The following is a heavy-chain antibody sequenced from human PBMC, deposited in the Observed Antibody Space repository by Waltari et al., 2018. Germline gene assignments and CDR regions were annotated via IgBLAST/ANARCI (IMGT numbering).Heavy chain of an antibody. J-gene: IGHJ2*01. Sequence: EVQLVESGGGLVQPGGSLRLSYAASGFTFSSYWMHWVRQAPGKGLVWVSRINSDGSSTSDADSVKGRFTISRDNAKNTLYLQMNSLRAEDTAVYYCARTYGDNPYWYFDLWGRGTLVTVSS. V-gene: IGHV3-74*01. CDR3: ARTYGDNPYWYFDL. CDR1: GFTFSSYW. CDR2: INSDGSST. D-gene: IGHD4-17*01.